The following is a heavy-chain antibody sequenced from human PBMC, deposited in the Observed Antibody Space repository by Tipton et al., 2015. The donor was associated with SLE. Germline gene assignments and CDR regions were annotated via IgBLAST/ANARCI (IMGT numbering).Heavy chain of an antibody. CDR3: ARGASWGLELDY. J-gene: IGHJ4*02. Sequence: TLSLTCSVSGGPISSNYWIWIRQPPGKGLEWIGYISDGGGTNYNPSLKSRVTISVDPAKNEFSLKLSSVTAADTAVYYCARGASWGLELDYWGQGTLVTVSS. CDR2: ISDGGGT. V-gene: IGHV4-59*12. CDR1: GGPISSNY. D-gene: IGHD1-7*01.